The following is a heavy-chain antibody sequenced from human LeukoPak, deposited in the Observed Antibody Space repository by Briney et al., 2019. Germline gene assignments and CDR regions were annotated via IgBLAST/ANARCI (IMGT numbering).Heavy chain of an antibody. V-gene: IGHV3-23*01. Sequence: GGSLRLSCAASGFTFSSYGMSWVRQAPGKGLEWVSGISASGGYTYYADSVRGRFIVSRDSSKNTLYLQLNSLRAEDTAVYSCAKEAGSGWSYFDCWGQGTLVTVSS. D-gene: IGHD6-19*01. CDR2: ISASGGYT. J-gene: IGHJ4*02. CDR1: GFTFSSYG. CDR3: AKEAGSGWSYFDC.